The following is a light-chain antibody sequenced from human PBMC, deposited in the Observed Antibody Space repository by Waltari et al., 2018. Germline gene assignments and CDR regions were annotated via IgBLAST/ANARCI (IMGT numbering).Light chain of an antibody. CDR2: DVT. CDR1: SNDVGGYSY. J-gene: IGLJ2*01. CDR3: CSFAGGISTFHVL. Sequence: QSALTQPASVSGSPGQSITISCTGTSNDVGGYSYVSWYQQLPGKVPKLPIYDVTKRPSGVAIRFSGSKAGTTASLTISGLQAEDEADYYCCSFAGGISTFHVLFGGGTKLTVL. V-gene: IGLV2-23*02.